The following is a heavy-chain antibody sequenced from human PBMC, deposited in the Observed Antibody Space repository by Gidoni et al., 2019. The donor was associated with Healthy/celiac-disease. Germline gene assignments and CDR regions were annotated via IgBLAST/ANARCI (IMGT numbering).Heavy chain of an antibody. CDR2: IIPILGIA. J-gene: IGHJ5*02. V-gene: IGHV1-69*09. Sequence: QVQLVQSGAEVKKPGSSVKVSCKASGGTFSSYAISWVRQAPGQGLEWMGRIIPILGIANYAQKFQGRVTITADKSTSTAYMELSSLRSEDTAVYYCARLGLKHIVPFDPWGQGTLVTVSS. CDR1: GGTFSSYA. D-gene: IGHD2-21*01. CDR3: ARLGLKHIVPFDP.